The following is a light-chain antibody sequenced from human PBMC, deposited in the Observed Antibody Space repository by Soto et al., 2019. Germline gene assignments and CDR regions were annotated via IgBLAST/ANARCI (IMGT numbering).Light chain of an antibody. CDR1: QGLSSY. CDR2: AAA. CDR3: QQHNDYSPWT. V-gene: IGKV1-9*01. Sequence: DIQLTQSPSFLCASVGDRVTITCRASQGLSSYVAWCQQKPGKARQLLIYAAATLQSGVPSRFSGSGSGTESTLTISSLQPDDFAPYYCQQHNDYSPWTFGQGTKVDIK. J-gene: IGKJ1*01.